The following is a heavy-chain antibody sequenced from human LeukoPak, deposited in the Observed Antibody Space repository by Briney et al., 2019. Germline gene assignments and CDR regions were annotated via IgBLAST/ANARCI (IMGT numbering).Heavy chain of an antibody. J-gene: IGHJ3*02. CDR2: IYHTGGT. CDR1: GGSFNDYF. V-gene: IGHV4-59*01. Sequence: SETLSLTCTVSGGSFNDYFWSWIRQPPGKGLEWIGYIYHTGGTHYHPSLKSRVTMSLDTSKNQFSLKLSSVTALDTAVYFCAREDSGFQIWGQGTMVTVSS. CDR3: AREDSGFQI.